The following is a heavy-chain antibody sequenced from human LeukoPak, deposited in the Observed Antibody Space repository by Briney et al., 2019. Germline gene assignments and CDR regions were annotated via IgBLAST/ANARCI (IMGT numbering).Heavy chain of an antibody. V-gene: IGHV4-59*01. Sequence: SETLSLTCTVSGGSISSYYWSWIRQPPGEGLEWIGYIYYSGSTNYNPSLKSRVTISVDTSKNQFSLKLSSVTAADTAVYYCARRGYDILTGYYYYYYYMDVWGKGTTVTVSS. CDR3: ARRGYDILTGYYYYYYYMDV. CDR2: IYYSGST. J-gene: IGHJ6*03. D-gene: IGHD3-9*01. CDR1: GGSISSYY.